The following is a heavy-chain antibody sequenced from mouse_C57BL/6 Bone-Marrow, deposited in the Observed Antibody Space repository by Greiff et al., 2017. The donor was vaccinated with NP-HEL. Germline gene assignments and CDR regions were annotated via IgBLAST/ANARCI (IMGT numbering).Heavy chain of an antibody. J-gene: IGHJ3*01. CDR3: ARLWGDGYYWFAY. Sequence: EVKLVESGGGLVKPGGSLKLSCAASGFTFSSYTMSWVRQTPEKRLEWVATISGGGGNTYYPDSVKGRFTIPRDNAKNTLYLQMSSLRSEDTALYYCARLWGDGYYWFAYWGQGTLVTVSA. D-gene: IGHD2-3*01. CDR2: ISGGGGNT. V-gene: IGHV5-9*01. CDR1: GFTFSSYT.